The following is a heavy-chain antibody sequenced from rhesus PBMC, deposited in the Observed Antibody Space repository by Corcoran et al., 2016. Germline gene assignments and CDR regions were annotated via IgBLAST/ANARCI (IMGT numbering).Heavy chain of an antibody. CDR2: ISNGGGST. D-gene: IGHD5-24*01. Sequence: EVQLVESGGGLVQPGGSLRLSCAASGFTFSSYGMSWVLQAPGKGLVWVSYISNGGGSTYYSGSVKGRVTISRDNSNNTRSRQTNSLRAEDTALYYCAKVAGWQWADYWGQGVLVTVSS. CDR1: GFTFSSYG. V-gene: IGHV3S5*01. J-gene: IGHJ4*01. CDR3: AKVAGWQWADY.